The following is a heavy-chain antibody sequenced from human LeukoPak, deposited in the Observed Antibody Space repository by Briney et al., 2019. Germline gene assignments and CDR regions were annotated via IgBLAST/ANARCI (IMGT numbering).Heavy chain of an antibody. J-gene: IGHJ3*02. CDR2: ISAYNGNT. CDR1: GYTFTSYG. Sequence: ASVKVSCKASGYTFTSYGITWVRQAPGQGLEWMGWISAYNGNTNYAQKVQGRVTMTTDTSTSTVYMELSRLRSDDTAVYYCARSCSGGSCYYDAFDIWGQGTMVTVSS. D-gene: IGHD2-15*01. CDR3: ARSCSGGSCYYDAFDI. V-gene: IGHV1-18*01.